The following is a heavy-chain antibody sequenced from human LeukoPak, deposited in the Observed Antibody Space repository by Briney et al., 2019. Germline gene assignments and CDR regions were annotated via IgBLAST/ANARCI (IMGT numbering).Heavy chain of an antibody. CDR2: ISSSSSYI. CDR3: ARDDLTYYDFWSGSGPTNWFDP. J-gene: IGHJ5*02. CDR1: GFTFSSYS. V-gene: IGHV3-21*01. D-gene: IGHD3-3*01. Sequence: GGSLRLSCAASGFTFSSYSMNWVRQAPGKGLEWVSSISSSSSYIYYADSVKGRFTISRDNAKNSLYLQMSSLRAEDTAVYYCARDDLTYYDFWSGSGPTNWFDPWGQGTLVTVSS.